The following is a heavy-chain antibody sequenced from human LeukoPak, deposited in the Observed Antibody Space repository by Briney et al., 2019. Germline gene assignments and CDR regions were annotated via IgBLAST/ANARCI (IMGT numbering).Heavy chain of an antibody. CDR1: GGSMSSGSYS. CDR2: IYHSGST. J-gene: IGHJ2*01. D-gene: IGHD2-15*01. V-gene: IGHV4-30-2*01. Sequence: SETLSLTCTVSGGSMSSGSYSWSWIRQPPGTGLEWIGYIYHSGSTYYNPSLKSRVTISVDRSKKQFSLKLSSVTAADTAVYYCARDPGSPRGYFDLWGRGTLVTVSS. CDR3: ARDPGSPRGYFDL.